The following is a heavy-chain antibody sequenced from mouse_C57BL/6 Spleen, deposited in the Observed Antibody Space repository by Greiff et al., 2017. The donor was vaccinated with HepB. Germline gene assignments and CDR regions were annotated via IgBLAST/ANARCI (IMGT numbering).Heavy chain of an antibody. CDR3: TTSETAQATSDY. D-gene: IGHD3-2*02. Sequence: VQLKESGAELVRPGASVKLSCTASGFNIKDDYMHWVKQRPEQGLEWIGWIDPENGDTEYASKFQGKATITADTSSNTAHLQLSSLTSEEPAVYYCTTSETAQATSDYWGQGTTLTVAS. J-gene: IGHJ2*01. V-gene: IGHV14-4*01. CDR1: GFNIKDDY. CDR2: IDPENGDT.